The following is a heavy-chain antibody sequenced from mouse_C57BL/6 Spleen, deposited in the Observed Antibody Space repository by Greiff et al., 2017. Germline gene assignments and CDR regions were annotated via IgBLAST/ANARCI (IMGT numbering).Heavy chain of an antibody. CDR1: GYTFTSYW. J-gene: IGHJ1*03. CDR2: IDPSDSET. CDR3: ARSDYDRYFDV. Sequence: QVQLQQPGAELVRPGSSVKLSCKASGYTFTSYWMHWVKQRPIQGLEWIGNIDPSDSETHYNQKFKDKATLTVDKSSSTAYMQLSILTSEDSAVYYCARSDYDRYFDVWGTGTTVTVSS. V-gene: IGHV1-52*01. D-gene: IGHD2-4*01.